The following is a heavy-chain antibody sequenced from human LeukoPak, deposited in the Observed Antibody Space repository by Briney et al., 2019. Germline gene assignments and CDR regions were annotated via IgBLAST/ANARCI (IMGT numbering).Heavy chain of an antibody. J-gene: IGHJ5*02. D-gene: IGHD3-10*01. Sequence: SETLSLTCTVSGGSISSYYWSWIRQPPGKGLEWIGYIYYSGSTNYNPSLKSRVTISVDTSKNQFSLKLSSVTAADTAVYYCARLEDYYLNWFGPWGQGTLVTASS. V-gene: IGHV4-59*01. CDR3: ARLEDYYLNWFGP. CDR1: GGSISSYY. CDR2: IYYSGST.